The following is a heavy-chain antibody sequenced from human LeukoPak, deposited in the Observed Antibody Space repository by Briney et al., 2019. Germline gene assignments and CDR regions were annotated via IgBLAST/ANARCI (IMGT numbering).Heavy chain of an antibody. CDR2: IKQDGSEK. V-gene: IGHV3-7*01. CDR1: GFTFSSYW. Sequence: GGSLRLSCAASGFTFSSYWMSWVRQAPGKGLEWVANIKQDGSEKYYVDSVKGRFTISRDNAKNSLYLQMNSLRAEDTAVYYCASGVIVVVPAATYHFDYWGQGTLVTVSS. CDR3: ASGVIVVVPAATYHFDY. D-gene: IGHD2-2*01. J-gene: IGHJ4*02.